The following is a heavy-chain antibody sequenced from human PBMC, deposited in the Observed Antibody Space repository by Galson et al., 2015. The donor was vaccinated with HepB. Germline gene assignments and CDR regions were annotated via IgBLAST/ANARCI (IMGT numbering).Heavy chain of an antibody. D-gene: IGHD6-19*01. Sequence: SLRLACAASGFTFSSHWMHWVRRAPRKGLVWVSRINSYGSTTNYADSVKGRLTISRDNAKNTLFLQMNSLRAEDTAVYYCATGYSSGWYLGAFDIWGHGTRVTVSS. CDR1: GFTFSSHW. J-gene: IGHJ3*02. CDR3: ATGYSSGWYLGAFDI. V-gene: IGHV3-74*01. CDR2: INSYGSTT.